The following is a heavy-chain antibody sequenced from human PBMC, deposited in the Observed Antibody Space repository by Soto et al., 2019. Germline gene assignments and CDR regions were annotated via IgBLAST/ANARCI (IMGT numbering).Heavy chain of an antibody. V-gene: IGHV4-30-4*01. CDR1: GGSISSGDYY. J-gene: IGHJ4*02. CDR2: IYYSGST. Sequence: SETLSLTCTVSGGSISSGDYYWSWIRQPPGKGLEWIGYIYYSGSTYYNPSLKSRVTISVDTSKNQFSLKLSSVTAADTAVYYFARGSYYSDSSGYYHYWSQGTLVTVSS. D-gene: IGHD3-22*01. CDR3: ARGSYYSDSSGYYHY.